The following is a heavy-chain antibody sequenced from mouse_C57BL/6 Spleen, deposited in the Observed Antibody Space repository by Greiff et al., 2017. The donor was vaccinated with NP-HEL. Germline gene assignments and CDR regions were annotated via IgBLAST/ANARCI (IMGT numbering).Heavy chain of an antibody. CDR1: GYSFTGYY. J-gene: IGHJ3*01. CDR3: ARVNTYYGSAWFAY. CDR2: INPSTGGT. D-gene: IGHD1-1*01. Sequence: EVQLVESGPELVKPGASVKISCKASGYSFTGYYMNWVKQSPEKSLEWIGEINPSTGGTTYNQKFKAKATLTVDKSSSTAYMQLKSLTSEDSAVYYCARVNTYYGSAWFAYWGQGTLVTVSA. V-gene: IGHV1-42*01.